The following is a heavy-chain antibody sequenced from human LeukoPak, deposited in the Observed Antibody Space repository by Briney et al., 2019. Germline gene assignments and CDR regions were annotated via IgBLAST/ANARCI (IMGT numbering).Heavy chain of an antibody. CDR2: IYYSGAT. Sequence: PSETLSLTCTVSGDSISSTSHYWGWIRQPPGKGLEWIASIYYSGATYYNPSLKSRVTISVDTSKNQFSLKLNSVTAADTAMYYCATVTYYGPHFDSWGQGTLVTVSS. CDR3: ATVTYYGPHFDS. J-gene: IGHJ4*02. D-gene: IGHD3-3*01. CDR1: GDSISSTSHY. V-gene: IGHV4-39*01.